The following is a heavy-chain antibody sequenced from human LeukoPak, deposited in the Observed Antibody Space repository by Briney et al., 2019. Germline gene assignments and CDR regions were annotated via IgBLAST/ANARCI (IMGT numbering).Heavy chain of an antibody. V-gene: IGHV4-59*01. CDR1: GGSISSYY. Sequence: SETLSLTCTVSGGSISSYYWSWIRQPPGKGLEWIGYIYYSGSTNYNPSLKSRVTISVDTSKNQFSLKLSSVTAADTAVYYCARDAVIHGGSNWFDPWGQGTLVTVSS. CDR3: ARDAVIHGGSNWFDP. D-gene: IGHD4-23*01. CDR2: IYYSGST. J-gene: IGHJ5*02.